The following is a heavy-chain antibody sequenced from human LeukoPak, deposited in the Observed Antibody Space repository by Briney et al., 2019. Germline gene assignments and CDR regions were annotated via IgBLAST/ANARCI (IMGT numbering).Heavy chain of an antibody. CDR2: IYTSGST. CDR1: GGSIRGYY. D-gene: IGHD2-15*01. CDR3: ARDSPPAYCSGGSCYFDY. V-gene: IGHV4-4*08. Sequence: SETLSLTCTVSGGSIRGYYWSWIRQSPEKGLEWIGYIYTSGSTDYNPSLKSRVTISKDTSKNEFSLKLSSVTAADTAVYYCARDSPPAYCSGGSCYFDYWGQGTLVTVSS. J-gene: IGHJ4*02.